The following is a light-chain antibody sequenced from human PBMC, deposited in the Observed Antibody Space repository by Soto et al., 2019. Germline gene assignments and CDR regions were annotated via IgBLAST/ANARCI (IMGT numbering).Light chain of an antibody. J-gene: IGLJ1*01. CDR3: SSYSRSINYV. Sequence: SARTQPASASGSPGQSVTIAFTGSNNDIGGYTYVSWYQQLPGKAPKLIIYEVNKRPSGIPDRFSGSKSGNTASLTVSGLQPEDEAEYFCSSYSRSINYVFGTGTKVTVL. CDR2: EVN. CDR1: NNDIGGYTY. V-gene: IGLV2-8*01.